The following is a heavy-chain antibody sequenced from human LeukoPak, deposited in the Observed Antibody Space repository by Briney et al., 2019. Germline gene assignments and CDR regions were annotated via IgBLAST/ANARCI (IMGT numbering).Heavy chain of an antibody. J-gene: IGHJ4*02. CDR2: ISYDGSSK. V-gene: IGHV3-30*03. CDR3: ARDISGSYSLDY. Sequence: GGSLRLSCAASGFTFSSYGMHWVRQAPGKGLEWVAVISYDGSSKYYADSVKGRFTISRDNSKNTLYLQMNSLRTEDTAVYYCARDISGSYSLDYWGQGTLVTVSS. CDR1: GFTFSSYG. D-gene: IGHD1-26*01.